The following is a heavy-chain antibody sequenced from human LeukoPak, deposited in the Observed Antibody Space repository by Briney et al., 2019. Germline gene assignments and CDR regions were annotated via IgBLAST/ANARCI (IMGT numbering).Heavy chain of an antibody. CDR3: AGRLASHCSSTSCYGAFDI. Sequence: GESLKISCKGSGYSFTSYWIGWVRQMPGKGLEWMGIIYPGDSDTRYSPSFQGQVTISADKSISTAYLQWSSLKASDTAMYYCAGRLASHCSSTSCYGAFDIWGQGTMVTVSS. CDR2: IYPGDSDT. CDR1: GYSFTSYW. D-gene: IGHD2-2*01. J-gene: IGHJ3*02. V-gene: IGHV5-51*01.